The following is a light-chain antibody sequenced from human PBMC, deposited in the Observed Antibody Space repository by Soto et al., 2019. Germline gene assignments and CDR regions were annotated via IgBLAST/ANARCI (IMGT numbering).Light chain of an antibody. CDR1: QIVSSNY. V-gene: IGKV3-20*01. CDR2: GAS. CDR3: QQYVSPPPYT. Sequence: EIVLTQSPGTLSVSPGERATLSCRASQIVSSNYLAWYQQKPGQAPRLLIYGASSRATDIPDRFSGSGSGTDFTLSISRLEPDDFAVYYCQQYVSPPPYTFGQGTKLEIK. J-gene: IGKJ2*01.